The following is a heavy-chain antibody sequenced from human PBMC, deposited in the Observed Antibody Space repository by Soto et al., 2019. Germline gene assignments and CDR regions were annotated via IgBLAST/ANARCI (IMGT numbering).Heavy chain of an antibody. CDR2: ILPVFGTA. J-gene: IGHJ4*02. Sequence: QVQLVQSGAEVKKPGSSVKVSCKASGGSFSSSAISWVRQAPGQGLQWMGGILPVFGTANYAQKFEGRVTITADESTSTVYMELRSLRSEHTAVYYCASPGQVYYDSSGYYYWGQGTLVTVSS. CDR3: ASPGQVYYDSSGYYY. CDR1: GGSFSSSA. V-gene: IGHV1-69*01. D-gene: IGHD3-22*01.